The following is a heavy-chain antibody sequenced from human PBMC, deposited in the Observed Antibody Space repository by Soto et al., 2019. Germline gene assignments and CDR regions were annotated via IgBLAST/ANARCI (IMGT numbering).Heavy chain of an antibody. CDR2: ISYDGNGK. Sequence: GGSLRLSCAASGFIFSNYVMHWVRQAPGKGLEWVAVISYDGNGKHYADSVKGRFTISRDNSKSTLYVQMNSLRAEDTAVYYCARSYCGDDCALDHWGQGTLVTVSS. D-gene: IGHD2-21*02. J-gene: IGHJ4*02. V-gene: IGHV3-30-3*01. CDR3: ARSYCGDDCALDH. CDR1: GFIFSNYV.